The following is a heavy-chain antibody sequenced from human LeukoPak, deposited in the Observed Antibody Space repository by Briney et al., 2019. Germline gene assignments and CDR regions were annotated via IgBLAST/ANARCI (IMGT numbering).Heavy chain of an antibody. CDR3: ARVNYDILTGYYKHYYYYYYMDV. V-gene: IGHV1-18*01. CDR2: ISAYNGNT. D-gene: IGHD3-9*01. J-gene: IGHJ6*03. Sequence: ASVKVSCKASGYTFTSYGISWVRQAPGRGLEWMGWISAYNGNTNYAQKLQGRVTMTTDTSTSTAYMELRSLRSDDTAVYHCARVNYDILTGYYKHYYYYYYMDVWGKGTTVTISS. CDR1: GYTFTSYG.